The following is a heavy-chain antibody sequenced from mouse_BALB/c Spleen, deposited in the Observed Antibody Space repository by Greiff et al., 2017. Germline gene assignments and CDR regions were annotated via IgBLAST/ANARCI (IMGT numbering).Heavy chain of an antibody. J-gene: IGHJ3*01. Sequence: VKLLESGAELARPGASVKMSCKASGYTFTSYTMHWVKQRPGQGLEWIGYINPSSGYTNYNQKFKDKATLTADKSSSTAYMQLSSLTSEDSAVYYCAREGYGNYPAWFAYWGQGTRVTVSA. V-gene: IGHV1-4*01. D-gene: IGHD2-1*01. CDR2: INPSSGYT. CDR1: GYTFTSYT. CDR3: AREGYGNYPAWFAY.